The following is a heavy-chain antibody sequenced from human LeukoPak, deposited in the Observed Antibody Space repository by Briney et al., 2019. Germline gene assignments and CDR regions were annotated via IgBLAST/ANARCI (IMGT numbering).Heavy chain of an antibody. D-gene: IGHD6-6*01. J-gene: IGHJ4*02. V-gene: IGHV3-21*01. CDR3: ARSEHSSSSFDY. CDR1: GFTFSSYA. Sequence: PGGSLRLSCAASGFTFSSYAVNWVRQAPGKGLEWVSYISSSSTHIYYADSVKGRFTISRDNARNSLYLQMNSLRAEDTAIYYCARSEHSSSSFDYWGQGTLVTVSS. CDR2: ISSSSTHI.